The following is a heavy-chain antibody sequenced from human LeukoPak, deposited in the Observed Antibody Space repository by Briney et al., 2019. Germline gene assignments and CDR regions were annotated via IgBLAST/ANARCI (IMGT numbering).Heavy chain of an antibody. D-gene: IGHD3-22*01. CDR2: IDHSGNT. CDR3: ARWYYDSSGYRYFDY. Sequence: SETLSLTCTVSGVSISTYYWTWIRQPPGKGLEWIGNIDHSGNTKYNPSLKSRVTISVDTSKNHFSLKLSSVTAADTAVYYCARWYYDSSGYRYFDYWGQGTLVIVSS. V-gene: IGHV4-59*12. CDR1: GVSISTYY. J-gene: IGHJ4*02.